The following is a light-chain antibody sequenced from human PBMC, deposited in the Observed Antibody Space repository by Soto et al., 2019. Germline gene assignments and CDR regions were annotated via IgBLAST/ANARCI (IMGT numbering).Light chain of an antibody. CDR1: QSVRSK. J-gene: IGKJ1*01. CDR3: QQYGSSPWT. V-gene: IGKV3-20*01. Sequence: DIVMTQSPGTLSVSPGERVTLSCRASQSVRSKLVWYQRKPGQAPRLLIYGASSRATGIPDRFSGSGSGTDFTLTISRLEPENFAVYYCQQYGSSPWTFGQGTKVDIK. CDR2: GAS.